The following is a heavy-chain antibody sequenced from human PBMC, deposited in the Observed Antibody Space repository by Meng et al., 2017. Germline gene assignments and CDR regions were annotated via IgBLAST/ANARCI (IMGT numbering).Heavy chain of an antibody. CDR3: ARDEDISAAGKLFGDY. CDR2: IDPKNGDT. V-gene: IGHV1-2*06. J-gene: IGHJ4*02. D-gene: IGHD6-13*01. CDR1: AYNFPDYY. Sequence: QVQWVQSGVEVKNPGASVNVSCKPSAYNFPDYYIHWVRQAPGQGLEWMGRIDPKNGDTHYAQKFQGRVTMTGDTSISTAYMDLSGLRSDDTAVYYCARDEDISAAGKLFGDYWGQGTLVTVSS.